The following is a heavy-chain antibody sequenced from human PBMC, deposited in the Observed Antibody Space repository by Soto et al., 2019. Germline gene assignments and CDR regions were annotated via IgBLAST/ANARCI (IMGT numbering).Heavy chain of an antibody. CDR1: GFPFSIYS. D-gene: IGHD6-19*01. J-gene: IGHJ4*02. V-gene: IGHV3-48*02. Sequence: EVQLVESGGGLVQPGGSLRHTCVASGFPFSIYSMNWVRQAPGKGLEWSSYITSDTNTIKYADSVKGRFTISRDNAKNLVYLQMNSLRDEDTAVYFCARSVEGHFDYWGQGTVVTVSS. CDR3: ARSVEGHFDY. CDR2: ITSDTNTI.